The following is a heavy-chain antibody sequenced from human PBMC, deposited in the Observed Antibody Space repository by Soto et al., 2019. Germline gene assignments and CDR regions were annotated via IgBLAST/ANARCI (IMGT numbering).Heavy chain of an antibody. CDR2: ISGSGGST. Sequence: PGGSLRLSCAASGFTFSSYAMSWVRQAPGKGLEWVSAISGSGGSTYYADSVKGRFTISRDNSKNTLYLQMNSLRAEDTAVYYCAKARYSSSSAEEFDYWGQGTLVTVSS. V-gene: IGHV3-23*01. CDR1: GFTFSSYA. D-gene: IGHD6-6*01. CDR3: AKARYSSSSAEEFDY. J-gene: IGHJ4*02.